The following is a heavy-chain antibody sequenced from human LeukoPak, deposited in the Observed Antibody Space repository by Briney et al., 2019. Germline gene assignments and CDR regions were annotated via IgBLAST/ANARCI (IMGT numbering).Heavy chain of an antibody. CDR3: ASSYYDFWSGYNY. Sequence: SETLSLTCTVSGGSISSYYWSWIRQPPGKGLEWIGYIYYSGSTNYNPSLKSRVTISVDTSKNQFSLKLSSVTAADTAVCYCASSYYDFWSGYNYWGQGTLVTVSS. CDR1: GGSISSYY. V-gene: IGHV4-59*01. CDR2: IYYSGST. D-gene: IGHD3-3*01. J-gene: IGHJ4*02.